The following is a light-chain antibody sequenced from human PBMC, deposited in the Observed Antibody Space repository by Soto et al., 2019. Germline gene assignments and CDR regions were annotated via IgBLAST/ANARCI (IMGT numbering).Light chain of an antibody. J-gene: IGLJ1*01. V-gene: IGLV2-11*01. CDR1: SSDVGGYNY. CDR3: CSYAGSYIYV. Sequence: QSALTQPRSVSRSPGQSVTISCTGTSSDVGGYNYVSWYQQYPGKAPKLMIYDVSKRPSVVPDRFSGSKSGNTASLTISGLQAEDEADYYCCSYAGSYIYVFGTGTKVTVL. CDR2: DVS.